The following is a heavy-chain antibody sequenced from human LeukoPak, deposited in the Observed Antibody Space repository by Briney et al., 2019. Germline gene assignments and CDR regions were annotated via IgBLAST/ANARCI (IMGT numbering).Heavy chain of an antibody. CDR2: IYSDDRT. D-gene: IGHD2-2*02. CDR1: GFTVSSDY. J-gene: IGHJ4*02. V-gene: IGHV3-53*01. Sequence: GGSLRLSCAASGFTVSSDYMNWVRQAPGKGLECVSIIYSDDRTYYADSVKGRFTISRDNSKNTLYLQMNSLRAADTAVYYCARGPLGYCSSTSCYIRGAPFDYWGQGTLVTVSS. CDR3: ARGPLGYCSSTSCYIRGAPFDY.